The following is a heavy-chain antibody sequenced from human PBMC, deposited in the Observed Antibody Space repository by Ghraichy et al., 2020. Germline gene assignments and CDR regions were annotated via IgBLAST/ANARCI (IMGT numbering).Heavy chain of an antibody. V-gene: IGHV6-1*01. Sequence: SETLSLTCAISGDSVSSNSAAWNWIRQSPSRGLEWLGRTYYRFKWYNDYAVSVKSRITINPDTSKNQFSLQLNSVTPEDTAVYYCARDVGAPPNTLDYWGQGTLVTVSS. CDR3: ARDVGAPPNTLDY. CDR2: TYYRFKWYN. J-gene: IGHJ4*02. D-gene: IGHD1-26*01. CDR1: GDSVSSNSAA.